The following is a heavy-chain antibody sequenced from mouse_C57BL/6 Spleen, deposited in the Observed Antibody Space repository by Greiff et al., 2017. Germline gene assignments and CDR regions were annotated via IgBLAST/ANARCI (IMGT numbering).Heavy chain of an antibody. CDR2: IYPGDGDP. D-gene: IGHD1-1*02. J-gene: IGHJ2*01. Sequence: QVQLQQSGPELVKPGASVKISCKASGYAFSSSWMNWVKQRPGKGLEWIGRIYPGDGDPNYNGKFKGKATLTADKSSSTAYMQLSSLTSEDSAVYFCARFYGYYFDYWGQGTTLTVSS. V-gene: IGHV1-82*01. CDR1: GYAFSSSW. CDR3: ARFYGYYFDY.